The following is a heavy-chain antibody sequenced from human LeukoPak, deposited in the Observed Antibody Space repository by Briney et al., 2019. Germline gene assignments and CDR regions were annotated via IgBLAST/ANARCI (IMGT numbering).Heavy chain of an antibody. J-gene: IGHJ4*02. CDR3: AREGLYTSSSDFDY. V-gene: IGHV1-2*02. Sequence: ASVKVSCKASGYTFTGYYMHWVRQAPGQGLEWMGWINPNSGGTNYAQKFQGGVTMTRDTSISTAYMELSGLRSDDTAVYYCAREGLYTSSSDFDYWGQGTLVTVSS. D-gene: IGHD6-6*01. CDR1: GYTFTGYY. CDR2: INPNSGGT.